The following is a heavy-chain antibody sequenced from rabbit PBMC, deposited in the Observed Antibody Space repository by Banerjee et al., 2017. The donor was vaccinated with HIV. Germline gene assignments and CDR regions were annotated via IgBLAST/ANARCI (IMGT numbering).Heavy chain of an antibody. V-gene: IGHV1S45*01. J-gene: IGHJ4*01. CDR1: GFDLSSAYY. CDR3: VRESSAYVYFNL. CDR2: IYTGDGNT. D-gene: IGHD1-1*01. Sequence: QEQLEESGGDLVKPGRSLTLTCTASGFDLSSAYYMCWVRQAPGKGLEWIGCIYTGDGNTYYASWLNGRFTISKTSSTTVTLQMNSLTVADTATYFCVRESSAYVYFNLWGQGTLVTVS.